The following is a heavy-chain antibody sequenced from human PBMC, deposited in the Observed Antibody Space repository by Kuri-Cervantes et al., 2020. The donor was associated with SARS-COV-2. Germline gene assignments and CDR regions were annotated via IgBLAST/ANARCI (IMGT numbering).Heavy chain of an antibody. V-gene: IGHV4-61*01. D-gene: IGHD3-10*01. CDR2: IYYSGST. J-gene: IGHJ4*02. CDR3: ARVGGNWELPFDY. Sequence: GSLRLSCTVSGGSISSSSYYWSWIRQPPGKGLEWIGYIYYSGSTNYNPSLKSRVTISVDTSKNQFSLKLSSVTAADTAVYYCARVGGNWELPFDYWGQGTLVTVSS. CDR1: GGSISSSSYY.